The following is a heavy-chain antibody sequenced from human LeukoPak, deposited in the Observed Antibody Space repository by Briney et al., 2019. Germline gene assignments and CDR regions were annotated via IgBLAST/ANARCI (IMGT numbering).Heavy chain of an antibody. CDR1: GGSISSYY. V-gene: IGHV4-59*01. D-gene: IGHD3-10*01. CDR2: IYYRGST. J-gene: IGHJ4*02. Sequence: SGTLSLTCTVSGGSISSYYWSWIRQPPGKGLEWIGYIYYRGSTNYNPSLKSRVTISVDTSKNQFSLRLSSVTAADTAVYYCASRTYYGSSPDYWGQGTLVTVSS. CDR3: ASRTYYGSSPDY.